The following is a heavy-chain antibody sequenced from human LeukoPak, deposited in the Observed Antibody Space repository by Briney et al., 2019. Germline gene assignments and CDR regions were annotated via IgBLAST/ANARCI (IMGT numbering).Heavy chain of an antibody. CDR2: ISWNSGSI. J-gene: IGHJ4*02. CDR3: AKDSRGGYGGYETAD. CDR1: GFTFDDYA. D-gene: IGHD5-12*01. V-gene: IGHV3-9*01. Sequence: SLRLSCAASGFTFDDYAMHWVRQAPGKGLEWVSGISWNSGSIGYADPVKGRFTISRDNAKNSLYLQMNSLRAEDTALYYCAKDSRGGYGGYETADWGQGTLVTVSS.